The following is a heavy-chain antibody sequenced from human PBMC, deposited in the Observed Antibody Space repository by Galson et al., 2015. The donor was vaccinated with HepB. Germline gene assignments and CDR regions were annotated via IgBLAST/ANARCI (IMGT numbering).Heavy chain of an antibody. Sequence: SVKVSCKASGYTFTSYAMHWVRQAPGQRLEWMGWINAGNGNTKYSQKFQGRVTITRDTSASTAYMELSSLRSEDTAVYYCASELGYCSGGSCDPTDTDGFDYWGQGTLVTVSS. CDR1: GYTFTSYA. CDR3: ASELGYCSGGSCDPTDTDGFDY. J-gene: IGHJ4*02. V-gene: IGHV1-3*01. CDR2: INAGNGNT. D-gene: IGHD2-15*01.